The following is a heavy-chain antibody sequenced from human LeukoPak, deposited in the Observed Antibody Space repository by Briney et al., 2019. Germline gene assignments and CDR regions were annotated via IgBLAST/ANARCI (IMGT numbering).Heavy chain of an antibody. Sequence: ASVTVSFKSSGYTFTTFGISWVRQAPGQGGEWMGWTSTFDGPNYAQKFQGRVTMTTDTSTSTVYMELRSLGPDDTAVYYCARDWDGRQNYFDPWGQGTLVTVSS. V-gene: IGHV1-18*01. CDR1: GYTFTTFG. CDR2: TSTFDGP. J-gene: IGHJ5*02. CDR3: ARDWDGRQNYFDP. D-gene: IGHD1-26*01.